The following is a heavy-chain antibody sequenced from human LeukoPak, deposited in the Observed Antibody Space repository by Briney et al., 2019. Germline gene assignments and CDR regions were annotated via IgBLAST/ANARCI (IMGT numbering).Heavy chain of an antibody. CDR3: AGELTTTDAFDI. Sequence: GRSLRLSCAASGFTLSSYAMHWVGQAPGKGLEWVAVKSYDGSNKYYADSVKGRFTISRDNSKNTLYLQMNSLRAEDTAVYYCAGELTTTDAFDIWGQGTMVTVSS. CDR2: KSYDGSNK. CDR1: GFTLSSYA. J-gene: IGHJ3*02. D-gene: IGHD4-17*01. V-gene: IGHV3-30-3*01.